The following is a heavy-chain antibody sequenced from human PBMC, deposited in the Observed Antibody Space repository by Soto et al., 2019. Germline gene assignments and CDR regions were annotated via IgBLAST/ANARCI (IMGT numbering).Heavy chain of an antibody. CDR1: GGTTSSYT. V-gene: IGHV1-69*02. CDR3: ALRTGTWNTLAD. J-gene: IGHJ4*02. Sequence: QVQLVQSGAGVEKPGSSVKVSCKVSGGTTSSYTIGWVRQAPGQGLEWLGNIVPMIGKVDYAQKFQERVTITADKSTRTVYIELSSLRSEDTAIYFCALRTGTWNTLADWGQGTLVTVSS. CDR2: IVPMIGKV. D-gene: IGHD1-1*01.